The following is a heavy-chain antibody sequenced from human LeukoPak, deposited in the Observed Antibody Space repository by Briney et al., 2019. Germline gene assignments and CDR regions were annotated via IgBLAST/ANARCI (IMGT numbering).Heavy chain of an antibody. Sequence: PSETLSLTCAASGYSISSGYYWGWIRQAPGKGLGWIGSIYHSGSTHYNPSLKSRVTISVDTPKNQFSLKLSAVTAADTAVYYCARNGTSSYFDYWGQGTLVTVSS. D-gene: IGHD2-2*01. CDR1: GYSISSGYY. J-gene: IGHJ4*02. V-gene: IGHV4-38-2*01. CDR2: IYHSGST. CDR3: ARNGTSSYFDY.